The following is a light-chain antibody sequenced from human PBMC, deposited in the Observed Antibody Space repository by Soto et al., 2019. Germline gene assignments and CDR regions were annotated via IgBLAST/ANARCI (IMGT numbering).Light chain of an antibody. V-gene: IGKV3-11*01. CDR3: QQRSNWPYS. CDR2: DAS. CDR1: QSVSGY. Sequence: EIVLTQSPATLSLSPGERATLSCRASQSVSGYLVWYQQKSGQAPRLLIYDASNRATGIPARFSGSGSGTDFTLTISSLEPEDFAVYYCQQRSNWPYSFGPWTKVDI. J-gene: IGKJ3*01.